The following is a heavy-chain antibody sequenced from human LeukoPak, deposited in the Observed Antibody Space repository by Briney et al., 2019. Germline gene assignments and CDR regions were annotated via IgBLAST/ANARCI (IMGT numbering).Heavy chain of an antibody. Sequence: SETLSLTCTVSDDSISNFYWSWIRQSPEKGLEWIGFAHYSGNTYYNPSLTSRVTMSLDTSENRFSLKLTSMTAADSAVYYCARRQRSSWYFDYWGQGTQVIVSS. V-gene: IGHV4-59*08. J-gene: IGHJ4*02. CDR3: ARRQRSSWYFDY. CDR1: DDSISNFY. CDR2: AHYSGNT. D-gene: IGHD6-13*01.